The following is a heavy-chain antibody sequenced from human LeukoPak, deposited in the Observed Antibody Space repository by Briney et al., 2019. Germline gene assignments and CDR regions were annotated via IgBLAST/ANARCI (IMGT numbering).Heavy chain of an antibody. V-gene: IGHV3-48*04. Sequence: GGSLRLSCAASGFTFSSYSMNWVRQAPGKGLEWVSYISSSSSTIYYADSVKGRFTISRDNAKNSLYLQMNSLRAEDTAVYYCARVDPGSGGWYSSLYWYFDLWGRGTLVTVSS. J-gene: IGHJ2*01. CDR3: ARVDPGSGGWYSSLYWYFDL. D-gene: IGHD6-19*01. CDR1: GFTFSSYS. CDR2: ISSSSSTI.